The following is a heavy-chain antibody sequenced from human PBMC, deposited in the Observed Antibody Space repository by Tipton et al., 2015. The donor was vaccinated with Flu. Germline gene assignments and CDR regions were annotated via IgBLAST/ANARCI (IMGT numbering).Heavy chain of an antibody. CDR1: GGSISTGDYY. Sequence: TLSLTCTVSGGSISTGDYYWIWIRQHPGEGLEWIVYTSNTGSTSYNPPLKSRVTTSLDTSKNQFSLKVSSVTAADTAVYYCARRGYGSYAPIDYWGQGTLVSVSS. V-gene: IGHV4-31*03. D-gene: IGHD3-10*01. CDR2: TSNTGST. J-gene: IGHJ4*02. CDR3: ARRGYGSYAPIDY.